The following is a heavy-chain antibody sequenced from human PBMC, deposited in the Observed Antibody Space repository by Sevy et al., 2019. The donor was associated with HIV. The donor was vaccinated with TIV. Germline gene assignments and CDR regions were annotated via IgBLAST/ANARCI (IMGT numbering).Heavy chain of an antibody. CDR1: GYSLTGLS. CDR2: FDPEDGER. D-gene: IGHD3-22*01. J-gene: IGHJ4*02. Sequence: GSVKVSCKVSGYSLTGLSMHWVRQAPGKGLEWMGSFDPEDGERIYAQKIEGRGTMTEDTSADTAYMELNSLRFEDTAVYYCATTKDYYESSGCPFDYWGQGTLVTVSS. CDR3: ATTKDYYESSGCPFDY. V-gene: IGHV1-24*01.